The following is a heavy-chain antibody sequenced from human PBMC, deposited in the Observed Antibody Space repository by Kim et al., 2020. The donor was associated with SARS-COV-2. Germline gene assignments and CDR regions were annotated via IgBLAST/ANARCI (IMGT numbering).Heavy chain of an antibody. CDR2: ISYDGSNK. CDR3: ATRSSTWDPYYYYGMDV. J-gene: IGHJ6*02. Sequence: GGSLRLSCAASAFTFSSYGIHWVRQAPGKGLEWVALISYDGSNKYYADSVKGRFTISRDNSKNTLYLQMNSLRAEDTALYYCATRSSTWDPYYYYGMDVWCQGTTVTVSS. D-gene: IGHD2-2*01. CDR1: AFTFSSYG. V-gene: IGHV3-30*03.